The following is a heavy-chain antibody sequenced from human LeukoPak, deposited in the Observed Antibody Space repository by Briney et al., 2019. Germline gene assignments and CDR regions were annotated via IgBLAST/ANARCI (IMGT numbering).Heavy chain of an antibody. V-gene: IGHV4-34*01. J-gene: IGHJ4*02. Sequence: SETLSLTCAVYGGSFSGYYWSWIRQPPGKGLEWIGRIYPSGNTNFNPSLMSRVTISVDTSKNQFSLKLSSVTAADTAVYFCARQWGRLGFDYWGQGTLVTVSS. CDR2: IYPSGNT. CDR1: GGSFSGYY. CDR3: ARQWGRLGFDY. D-gene: IGHD2-8*01.